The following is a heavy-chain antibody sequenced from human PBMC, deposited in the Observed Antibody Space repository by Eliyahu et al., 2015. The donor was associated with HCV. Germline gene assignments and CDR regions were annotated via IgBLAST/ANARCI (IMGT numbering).Heavy chain of an antibody. J-gene: IGHJ4*02. CDR2: ISASGETT. CDR1: GFPFSXYA. Sequence: EVQLLESGGALVQPGGSLRLSCAASGFPFSXYALSWVRQAPGKGXEWVXAISASGETTYYADSVRGRFTISRDNSKNTLYVQMNRLRAEDTAVYYCARDVLWFGELSHPFDYWGQGTLVTVSS. CDR3: ARDVLWFGELSHPFDY. V-gene: IGHV3-23*01. D-gene: IGHD3-10*01.